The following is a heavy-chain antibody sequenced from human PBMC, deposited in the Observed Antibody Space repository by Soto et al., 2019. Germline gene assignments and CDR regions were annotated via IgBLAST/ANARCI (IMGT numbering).Heavy chain of an antibody. CDR1: GGTFSSYS. V-gene: IGHV1-69*13. CDR3: ARKSIAVAGYYYYYYGMDV. CDR2: IIPIFGTA. D-gene: IGHD6-19*01. J-gene: IGHJ6*02. Sequence: SVKVSCKASGGTFSSYSISWVRQAPGQGLEWMGGIIPIFGTANYAQKFQGRVTITADESTSTAYMELSSLRSEDTAVYYCARKSIAVAGYYYYYYGMDVWGQGTTVTVSS.